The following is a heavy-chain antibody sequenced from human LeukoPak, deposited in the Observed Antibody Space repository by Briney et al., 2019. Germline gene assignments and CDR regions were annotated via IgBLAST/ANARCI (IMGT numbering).Heavy chain of an antibody. V-gene: IGHV3-73*01. D-gene: IGHD3-22*01. Sequence: PGGSLGLSCAASGFTFSGSAMHWVRQASGKGLEWVGRIRSKANSYATAYAASVKGRFTISRDDSKNTAYLQMNSLRAEDTAVYYCRGEYDSSGYYFDYWGQGTLVTVSS. CDR2: IRSKANSYAT. CDR3: RGEYDSSGYYFDY. J-gene: IGHJ4*02. CDR1: GFTFSGSA.